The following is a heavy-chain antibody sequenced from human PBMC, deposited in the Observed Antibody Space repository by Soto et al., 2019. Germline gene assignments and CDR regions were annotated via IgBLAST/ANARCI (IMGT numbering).Heavy chain of an antibody. CDR1: GGSFSGYY. V-gene: IGHV4-34*01. CDR2: INHSGST. J-gene: IGHJ4*02. Sequence: SETLSLTCAVYGGSFSGYYWSWIRQPPGKGLEWIGEINHSGSTNYNPSLKSRVTISVDTSKNQFPLKLSSVTAADTAVYYCARRDYEFWSGYLPYFFDYWGQGTLVPVSS. CDR3: ARRDYEFWSGYLPYFFDY. D-gene: IGHD3-3*01.